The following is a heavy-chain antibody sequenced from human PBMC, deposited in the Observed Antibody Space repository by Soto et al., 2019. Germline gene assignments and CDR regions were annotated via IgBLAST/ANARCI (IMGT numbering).Heavy chain of an antibody. Sequence: SQILSLTCVISGDSVSSNSAAWNWIRLSPSRGLEWLARTYYRSRWYNDYAVSVRSRITVNPDTSKNQFSLQLTSVTPEDTAVYYCAGTTSHHWLYMDVWGKGATVTVSS. CDR3: AGTTSHHWLYMDV. J-gene: IGHJ6*03. D-gene: IGHD1-7*01. V-gene: IGHV6-1*01. CDR2: TYYRSRWYN. CDR1: GDSVSSNSAA.